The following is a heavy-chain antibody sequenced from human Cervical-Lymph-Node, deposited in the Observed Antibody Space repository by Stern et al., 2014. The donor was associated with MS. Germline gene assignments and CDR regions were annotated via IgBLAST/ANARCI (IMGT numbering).Heavy chain of an antibody. CDR2: VRGKANSYAT. CDR1: GFTFSASA. V-gene: IGHV3-73*02. J-gene: IGHJ4*02. D-gene: IGHD6-19*01. Sequence: EVQLVESGGGLVQPGGSLKLSCATSGFTFSASAMHWVRQASGKGLEWVGRVRGKANSYATTYAAWLLGRFTLTRDDSKNTAYLQMNSLKTEDTAVYYCTIDGSGWSYWGQGTLVTVSS. CDR3: TIDGSGWSY.